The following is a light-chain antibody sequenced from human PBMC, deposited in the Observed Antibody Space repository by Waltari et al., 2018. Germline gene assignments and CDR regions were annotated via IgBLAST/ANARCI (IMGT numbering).Light chain of an antibody. CDR3: QQYYSTPRT. V-gene: IGKV4-1*01. J-gene: IGKJ1*01. CDR2: WAS. CDR1: QSVLYSSNNKNY. Sequence: IQMTQSPDSLAVSLGERATINCKSSQSVLYSSNNKNYLAWYQQKPGQPPKLLIYWASTRESGVPDRFSGSGSGTDFTLTISSLQAEDVAVYYCQQYYSTPRTFGQGTKVEIK.